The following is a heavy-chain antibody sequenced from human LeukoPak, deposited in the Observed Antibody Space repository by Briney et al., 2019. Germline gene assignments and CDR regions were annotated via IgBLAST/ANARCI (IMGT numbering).Heavy chain of an antibody. D-gene: IGHD3-10*01. V-gene: IGHV3-23*01. CDR2: VSDSGAGT. CDR3: AKSDGSGSYDDD. J-gene: IGHJ4*02. CDR1: GFTFSNYA. Sequence: GGSLRLSCAASGFTFSNYAMSWVRRAPGKGLLWVSTVSDSGAGTYYADSVKDRFTISRDNSKNTLYLQMNNLRAEDTAVYYCAKSDGSGSYDDDWGQGTLVTVSS.